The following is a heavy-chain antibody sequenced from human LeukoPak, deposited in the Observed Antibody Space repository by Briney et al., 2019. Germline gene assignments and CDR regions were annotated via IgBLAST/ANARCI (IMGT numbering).Heavy chain of an antibody. CDR3: ARGLDSSGWYEAPFDY. CDR2: IYYSGST. Sequence: KASETLSLTCTVSGGSISSYYWSWIRQPPGKGLEWIGYIYYSGSTNYNPSLKSRVTISVDTSKNQFSLKLSSVTAADTAVYYCARGLDSSGWYEAPFDYWGQGTLVTVSS. J-gene: IGHJ4*02. D-gene: IGHD6-19*01. CDR1: GGSISSYY. V-gene: IGHV4-59*01.